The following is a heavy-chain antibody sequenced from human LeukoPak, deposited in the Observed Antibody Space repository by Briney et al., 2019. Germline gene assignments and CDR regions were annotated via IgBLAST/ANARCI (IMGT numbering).Heavy chain of an antibody. Sequence: HPWGSLRLSCAASGFTFSSYAISWVRQVPGKGLEWVSGISGSGGSTYYADSVKGRFTISRDNSKNTLYLQMNSLRAEDTAVYYCAKDPRWRSSGLRLVDYWGQGTLVTVSS. V-gene: IGHV3-23*01. D-gene: IGHD6-19*01. CDR3: AKDPRWRSSGLRLVDY. CDR1: GFTFSSYA. CDR2: ISGSGGST. J-gene: IGHJ4*02.